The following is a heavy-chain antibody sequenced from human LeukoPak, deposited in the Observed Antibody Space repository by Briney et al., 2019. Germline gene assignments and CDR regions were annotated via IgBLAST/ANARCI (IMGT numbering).Heavy chain of an antibody. J-gene: IGHJ4*02. V-gene: IGHV3-53*01. D-gene: IGHD5-24*01. CDR2: IYSGGST. Sequence: PGGSLRLSCAASGLTVSSNYMSWVRQAPGKGLEWASVIYSGGSTYYADSVKGRFTISRDNSKNTLYLQMNSLRAEDTAVYYCARAGRDGYNYADYWGQGTLVTVSS. CDR1: GLTVSSNY. CDR3: ARAGRDGYNYADY.